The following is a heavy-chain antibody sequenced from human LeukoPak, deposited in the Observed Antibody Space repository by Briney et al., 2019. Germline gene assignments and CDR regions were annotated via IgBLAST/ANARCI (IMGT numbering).Heavy chain of an antibody. V-gene: IGHV4-59*08. J-gene: IGHJ4*02. CDR2: IDNRGST. D-gene: IGHD1-26*01. CDR1: GVFLGSYF. CDR3: ARGGSYTPY. Sequence: SETLSLTCTVSGVFLGSYFWSWIRQPPGKGLEWIGYIDNRGSTNYNPSLKGRVTISVDTSKNQFSLKLNSVTAADTAVYYCARGGSYTPYWGQGTLVTVSS.